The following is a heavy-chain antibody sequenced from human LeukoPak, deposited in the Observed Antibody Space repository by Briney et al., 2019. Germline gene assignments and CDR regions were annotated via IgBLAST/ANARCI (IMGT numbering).Heavy chain of an antibody. CDR2: ISYDGSNK. CDR1: GFTFSSYA. Sequence: GRSLRLSCAASGFTFSSYAMHWVRQAPGKGLEWVAVISYDGSNKYYADSVKGRFTISRDNSKNTLYLQMNSLRAEDTAVYYCARENHSSGWIQYYFDYWGQGTLVTVSS. CDR3: ARENHSSGWIQYYFDY. J-gene: IGHJ4*02. D-gene: IGHD6-19*01. V-gene: IGHV3-30*04.